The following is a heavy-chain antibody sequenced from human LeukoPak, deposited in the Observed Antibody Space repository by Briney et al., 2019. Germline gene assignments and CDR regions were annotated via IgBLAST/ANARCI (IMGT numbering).Heavy chain of an antibody. V-gene: IGHV4-59*12. J-gene: IGHJ4*02. CDR3: ARSTVVTGLFGY. D-gene: IGHD4-23*01. Sequence: PSETLSLTCTVSGGSISSYYWSWIRQPPGKGLEWIGYIYSSGSTNYNPSLKSRVTISVDTSKNQFSLKLSSVTAADTAVYYCARSTVVTGLFGYWGQGTLVTVSS. CDR2: IYSSGST. CDR1: GGSISSYY.